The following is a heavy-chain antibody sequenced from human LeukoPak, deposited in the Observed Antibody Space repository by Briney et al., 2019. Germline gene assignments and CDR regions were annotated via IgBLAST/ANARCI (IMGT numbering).Heavy chain of an antibody. Sequence: PSETLSLTCTVSGGSISSGDYYWSWIRQPPGKGLEWIGYIYYSGSTYYNPSLKSRVTISVDTSKNQFSLKLSSVTAADTAVYYCARLYCSGGSRYRRVYYFDYWGQGTLVTVSS. D-gene: IGHD2-15*01. CDR1: GGSISSGDYY. CDR2: IYYSGST. CDR3: ARLYCSGGSRYRRVYYFDY. J-gene: IGHJ4*02. V-gene: IGHV4-30-4*01.